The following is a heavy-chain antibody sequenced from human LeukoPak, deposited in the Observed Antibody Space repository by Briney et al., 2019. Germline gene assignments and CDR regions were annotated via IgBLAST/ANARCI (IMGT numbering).Heavy chain of an antibody. J-gene: IGHJ6*03. CDR2: ISAYNGNT. D-gene: IGHD3-3*01. CDR3: ARGVNYDFWSGYYTGYYYYYMDV. V-gene: IGHV1-18*01. CDR1: GYTFTSYG. Sequence: GASVKVSCKASGYTFTSYGISWVRQAPGQGLEWMGWISAYNGNTNYAQKLQGRVTMTTDTSTSTAYMELRSLRSDDTAVYYCARGVNYDFWSGYYTGYYYYYMDVWGKGTTVTVSS.